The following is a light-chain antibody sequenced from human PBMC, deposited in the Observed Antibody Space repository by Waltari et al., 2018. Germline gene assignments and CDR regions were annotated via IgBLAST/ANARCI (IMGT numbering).Light chain of an antibody. J-gene: IGKJ4*01. V-gene: IGKV1-5*03. CDR1: QSVKNN. CDR2: KAS. Sequence: DIQMTQSPSTLSASVGDRVTITCRASQSVKNNLACYQQTPGKAPKVLIHKASRLESGVPSRFSGSGYGTEFTLTISSLQPDDFATYYCQEDDSLPVTFGGGTKVEIK. CDR3: QEDDSLPVT.